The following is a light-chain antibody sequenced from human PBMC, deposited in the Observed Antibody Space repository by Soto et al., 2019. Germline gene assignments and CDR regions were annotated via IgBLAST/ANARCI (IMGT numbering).Light chain of an antibody. CDR1: QSVSSNY. CDR2: GAS. V-gene: IGKV3-20*01. J-gene: IGKJ4*01. Sequence: EIVLTQSPGTLSLSPGERATLSCRASQSVSSNYLAWYQQKPGQAPRIIIFGASGRATGIPDRFSGSGSGTDFTLTISRLEPEDFVVYYCQQYGSSPPLTFGGGTKVDIK. CDR3: QQYGSSPPLT.